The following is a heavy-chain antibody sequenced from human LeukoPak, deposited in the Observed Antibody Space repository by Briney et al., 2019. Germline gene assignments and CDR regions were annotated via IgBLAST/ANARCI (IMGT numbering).Heavy chain of an antibody. CDR2: IKQDGSEK. CDR3: AREKIVLMVYAKAQDQSESYYMDV. Sequence: QSGGSLRLSCAASGFTFSSYWMSWVRQAPGKGLEWVANIKQDGSEKYYVDSVKGRFTISRDNAKNSLYLQMNSLRAEDTAVYYCAREKIVLMVYAKAQDQSESYYMDVWGKGTTVTVSS. J-gene: IGHJ6*03. V-gene: IGHV3-7*01. D-gene: IGHD2-8*01. CDR1: GFTFSSYW.